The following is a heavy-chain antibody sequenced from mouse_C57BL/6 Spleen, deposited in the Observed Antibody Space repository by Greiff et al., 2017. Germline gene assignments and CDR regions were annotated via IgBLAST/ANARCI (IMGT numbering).Heavy chain of an antibody. D-gene: IGHD2-2*01. J-gene: IGHJ2*01. Sequence: VQLQQPGAELVKPGASVKLSCKASGYTFTSYWMHWVKQRPGQGLEWIGMIHPNSGSTNYNEKFKSKDTLTVDKSSSTAYMQLSSLTSEDSAVYYCARDMVDGYDEGFDDWGQGTTLTVSS. CDR2: IHPNSGST. V-gene: IGHV1-64*01. CDR3: ARDMVDGYDEGFDD. CDR1: GYTFTSYW.